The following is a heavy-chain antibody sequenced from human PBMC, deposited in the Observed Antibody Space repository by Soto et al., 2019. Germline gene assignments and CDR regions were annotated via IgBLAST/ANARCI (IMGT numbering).Heavy chain of an antibody. Sequence: QLQLQESGPGLVKPSETLSLTCTVSGGSISSSSYYWGWVRQPPGKGLGWIGRIYYSGSTYYNPSLKSHVPISVDTSKNQFSLKLSSVTAADTAVYYCARLGTESYYDILTGYDWFYPWGQGTLVTVAA. CDR1: GGSISSSSYY. V-gene: IGHV4-39*01. CDR3: ARLGTESYYDILTGYDWFYP. CDR2: IYYSGST. J-gene: IGHJ5*02. D-gene: IGHD3-9*01.